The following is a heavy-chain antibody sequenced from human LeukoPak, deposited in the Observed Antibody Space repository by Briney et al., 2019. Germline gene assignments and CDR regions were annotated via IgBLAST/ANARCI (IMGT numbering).Heavy chain of an antibody. Sequence: SETLSLTCTVSGGSISSGDYYWSWIRQPPGKGLEWIGYIYYSGSTHYNPSLKSRVTISVDTSKNQFSLKLSSVTAADTAVYYCARVEMAKFDYWGQGTLVTVSS. CDR1: GGSISSGDYY. D-gene: IGHD5-24*01. CDR3: ARVEMAKFDY. CDR2: IYYSGST. V-gene: IGHV4-30-4*08. J-gene: IGHJ4*02.